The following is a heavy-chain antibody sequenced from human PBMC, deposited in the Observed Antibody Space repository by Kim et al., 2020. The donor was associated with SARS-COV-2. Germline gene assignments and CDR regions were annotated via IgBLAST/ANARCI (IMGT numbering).Heavy chain of an antibody. D-gene: IGHD3-22*01. Sequence: SVKVSCKASGGTFRSYAISWVRQAPGQGLEWMGGIIPIFGTANYAQKFQGRVTITADESTSTAYMELSSLRSEDTAVYYCSYSSGYERDYWGQGTLVTVSS. J-gene: IGHJ4*02. CDR2: IIPIFGTA. CDR3: SYSSGYERDY. V-gene: IGHV1-69*13. CDR1: GGTFRSYA.